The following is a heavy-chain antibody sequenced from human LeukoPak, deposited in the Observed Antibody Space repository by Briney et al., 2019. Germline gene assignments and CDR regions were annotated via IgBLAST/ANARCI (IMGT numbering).Heavy chain of an antibody. CDR1: GGSINNGGYY. D-gene: IGHD4-17*01. CDR3: ARETHYGDSRSLTRIFDY. V-gene: IGHV4-31*03. J-gene: IGHJ4*02. Sequence: SQTLSLTCTVSGGSINNGGYYWSWIRQHPGKGLEWIGYIYYSGSSYYNPSLRSRVTISVDTSKNHFSLKLSSVTAADTAVYYCARETHYGDSRSLTRIFDYWGQGTLVTVSS. CDR2: IYYSGSS.